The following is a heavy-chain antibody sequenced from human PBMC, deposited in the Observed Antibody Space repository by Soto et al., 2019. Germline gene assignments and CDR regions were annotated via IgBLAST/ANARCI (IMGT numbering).Heavy chain of an antibody. Sequence: ESGGGLVKPGGSLRLSCAASGFTFSSYNMNWVRQAPGKGLEWVSSISSSSSYIYYADSVKGRFTISRDNAKNSLYLQMNSLRAEDKAVYYCARDLYSSSARYFDYWGQGTLVTVSS. CDR3: ARDLYSSSARYFDY. D-gene: IGHD6-6*01. V-gene: IGHV3-21*01. CDR2: ISSSSSYI. CDR1: GFTFSSYN. J-gene: IGHJ4*02.